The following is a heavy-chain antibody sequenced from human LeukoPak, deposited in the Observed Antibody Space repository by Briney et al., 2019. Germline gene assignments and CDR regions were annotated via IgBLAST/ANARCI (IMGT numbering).Heavy chain of an antibody. D-gene: IGHD1-26*01. CDR2: INHSGST. CDR1: GGSFGGYY. J-gene: IGHJ5*02. V-gene: IGHV4-34*01. CDR3: ARGRWDQFDP. Sequence: SETLSLTSAVYGGSFGGYYRSWIRQPPGEWMEWIGEINHSGSTNYNPSLKSRVTISGDKSKNQFSLKLSSVNAADTAVYNCARGRWDQFDPWGQGTLVTVSS.